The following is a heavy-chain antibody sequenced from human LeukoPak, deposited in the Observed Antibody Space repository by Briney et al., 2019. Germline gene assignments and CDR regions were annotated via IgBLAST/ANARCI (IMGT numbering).Heavy chain of an antibody. CDR2: IYTSGST. CDR3: ARGLTSNWFDP. J-gene: IGHJ5*02. V-gene: IGHV4-61*02. Sequence: SETLSLTCTVSGGSISSNNYYWGWIRQPPGKGLEWIGRIYTSGSTNYNPSLKSRVTMSVDTSKNQFSLKLSSVTAADTAVYYCARGLTSNWFDPWGQGTLVTVSS. D-gene: IGHD3-9*01. CDR1: GGSISSNNYY.